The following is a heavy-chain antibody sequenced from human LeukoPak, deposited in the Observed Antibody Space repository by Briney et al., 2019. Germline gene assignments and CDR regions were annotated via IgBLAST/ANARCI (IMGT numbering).Heavy chain of an antibody. CDR1: GFTVTNYA. CDR2: IKQDGSET. J-gene: IGHJ4*02. D-gene: IGHD2-15*01. CDR3: AGGFMGYCSGGSCFGY. V-gene: IGHV3-7*01. Sequence: GGSLRLSCAASGFTVTNYAMYWVRLAPGKGLEWVANIKQDGSETYYVDSVRGRFTISRDNAKNSLFLQMNSLRADDTAVYYCAGGFMGYCSGGSCFGYWGQGTLVTVSS.